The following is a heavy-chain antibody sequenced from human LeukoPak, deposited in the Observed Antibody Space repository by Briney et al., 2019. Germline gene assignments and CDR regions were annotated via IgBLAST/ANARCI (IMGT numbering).Heavy chain of an antibody. CDR2: ISAYNGNT. V-gene: IGHV1-18*01. CDR1: GYTFTSYG. D-gene: IGHD6-13*01. J-gene: IGHJ1*01. Sequence: GASVKVSCKASGYTFTSYGISWVRQAPGQGLEWMGWISAYNGNTNYAQKLQGRVTMTTDTSTSTAYMELRSLRSDDTAVYYCARDTIAAADFEYFQHWGQGTLVTVSS. CDR3: ARDTIAAADFEYFQH.